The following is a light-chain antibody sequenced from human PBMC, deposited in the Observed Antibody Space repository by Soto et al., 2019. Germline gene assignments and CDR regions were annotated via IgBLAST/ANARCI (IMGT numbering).Light chain of an antibody. CDR1: QGISSA. Sequence: ASQLTQSPSSLSASVGDRVTITCRASQGISSALAWYQQKPGKAPKLLIYDASSLESGVPSRFSGSGSGTDFALTISSLQPEDFATYYCQQFNSYPITFGQGKRLEIK. J-gene: IGKJ5*01. CDR2: DAS. CDR3: QQFNSYPIT. V-gene: IGKV1-13*02.